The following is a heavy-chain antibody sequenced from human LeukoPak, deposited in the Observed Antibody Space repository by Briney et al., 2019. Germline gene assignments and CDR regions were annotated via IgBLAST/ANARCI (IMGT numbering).Heavy chain of an antibody. CDR3: ARDSDGGYDYAYYFDY. CDR2: ISYDGSNK. J-gene: IGHJ4*02. D-gene: IGHD5-12*01. V-gene: IGHV3-30-3*01. Sequence: GGSLRLSCAASGFTFSSYAMHWVRQAPGKGLEWVAVISYDGSNKYYAGSVKGRFTISRDNSKNTLYLQMNSLRAEDTAVYYCARDSDGGYDYAYYFDYWGQGTLVTVSS. CDR1: GFTFSSYA.